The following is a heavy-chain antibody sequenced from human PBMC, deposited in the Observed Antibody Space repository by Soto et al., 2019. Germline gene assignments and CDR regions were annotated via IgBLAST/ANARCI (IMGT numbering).Heavy chain of an antibody. CDR3: SKDWTYYDILTGCANGAFDI. D-gene: IGHD3-9*01. V-gene: IGHV3-23*01. J-gene: IGHJ3*02. Sequence: EVQLLESGGGLVQPGGSLRLSCAASGFTFSSYAMSWVRQAPGKGLEWVSAISGSGGSTYYADSVKGRFTISRANSKNALYLQMNSLSAEDTAVYYCSKDWTYYDILTGCANGAFDIWGQGTMVTVSS. CDR1: GFTFSSYA. CDR2: ISGSGGST.